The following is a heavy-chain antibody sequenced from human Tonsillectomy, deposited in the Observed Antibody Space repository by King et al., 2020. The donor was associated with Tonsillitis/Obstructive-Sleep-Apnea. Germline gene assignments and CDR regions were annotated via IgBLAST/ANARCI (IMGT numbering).Heavy chain of an antibody. CDR3: ARDWGSGYDSSGYYYDYYYYGMDV. Sequence: QLQESGPGLVKPSETLSLTCTVSGGSISSYYWSWIRQPAGKGLEWIGRIYTSGSTNYNPSLKSRVTMSVDTSKNQLSLKLSSVTAADTAVYYCARDWGSGYDSSGYYYDYYYYGMDVWGQGTTVTVSS. J-gene: IGHJ6*02. D-gene: IGHD3-22*01. CDR1: GGSISSYY. CDR2: IYTSGST. V-gene: IGHV4-4*07.